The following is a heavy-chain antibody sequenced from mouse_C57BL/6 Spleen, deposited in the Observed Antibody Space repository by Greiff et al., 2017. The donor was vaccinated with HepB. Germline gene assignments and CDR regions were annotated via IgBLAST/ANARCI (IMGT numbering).Heavy chain of an antibody. CDR1: GYTFTSYW. CDR3: ARENYDYDGAWFAY. V-gene: IGHV1-72*01. J-gene: IGHJ3*01. CDR2: IDPNSGGT. Sequence: QVQLQQPGAELVKPGASVKLSCKASGYTFTSYWMHWVKQRPGRGLEWIGRIDPNSGGTKYNEKFKSKATLTVDKHSSTAYMQLSSLTSEDSAVYYCARENYDYDGAWFAYWGQGTLVTVSA. D-gene: IGHD2-4*01.